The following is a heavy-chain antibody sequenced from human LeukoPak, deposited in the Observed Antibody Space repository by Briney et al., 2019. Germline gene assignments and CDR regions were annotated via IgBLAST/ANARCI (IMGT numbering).Heavy chain of an antibody. D-gene: IGHD6-13*01. J-gene: IGHJ4*02. CDR1: GFTFSSYA. CDR2: ISGSGGST. Sequence: GGSLRLSRAASGFTFSSYAMSWVRQAPGKGLEWVSAISGSGGSTYYADSVKGRFTISRDNSKNTLYLQMNSLRAEDTAVYYCARAGYSSSWYLYWGQGTLVTVSS. CDR3: ARAGYSSSWYLY. V-gene: IGHV3-23*01.